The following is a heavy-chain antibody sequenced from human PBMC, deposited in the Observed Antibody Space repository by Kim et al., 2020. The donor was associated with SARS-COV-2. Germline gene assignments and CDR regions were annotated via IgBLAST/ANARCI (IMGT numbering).Heavy chain of an antibody. J-gene: IGHJ6*02. CDR2: IYSSGST. Sequence: SETLSLTCTVSGGSISSGSHYWSWIRQPAGRGLEWIGRIYSSGSTNYNPSLKSRVTISVDTSKNQFTLKLSSVTAADTAVYYCARLSCSGGGCYRGSYYGMDVWGQGTTVTVSS. CDR3: ARLSCSGGGCYRGSYYGMDV. CDR1: GGSISSGSHY. V-gene: IGHV4-61*02. D-gene: IGHD2-15*01.